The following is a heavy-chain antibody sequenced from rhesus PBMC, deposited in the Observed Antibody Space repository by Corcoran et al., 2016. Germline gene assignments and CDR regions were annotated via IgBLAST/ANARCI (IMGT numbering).Heavy chain of an antibody. CDR3: ARDVYSYGGGYSLDV. CDR1: GASLRSNY. Sequence: QVQLQESGPGLVKPSETLPLTCAVPGASLRSNYWSWIRQAPGKGGVWIGRIYGSGGSTNYNPSLKIRFTISIDTSKNQFSLKLSSVTAADTAVYYCARDVYSYGGGYSLDVWGRGVLVTVSS. D-gene: IGHD5-36*01. V-gene: IGHV4S2*01. CDR2: IYGSGGST. J-gene: IGHJ5-2*02.